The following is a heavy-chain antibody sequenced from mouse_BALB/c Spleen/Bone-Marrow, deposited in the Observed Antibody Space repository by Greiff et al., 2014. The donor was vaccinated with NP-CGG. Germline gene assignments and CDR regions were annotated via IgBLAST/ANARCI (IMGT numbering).Heavy chain of an antibody. Sequence: EVNLVESGAELVKPGASVKLSCTASGFNIKDTYMHWVKQRPEQGLEWIGRIDPENGNTKYDPKFQGMATITADTSSNTAYLQLSILTSEDTAVYYCARYYYGSSLFDYWGQGTTLTVSS. CDR3: ARYYYGSSLFDY. J-gene: IGHJ2*01. CDR1: GFNIKDTY. V-gene: IGHV14-3*02. D-gene: IGHD1-1*01. CDR2: IDPENGNT.